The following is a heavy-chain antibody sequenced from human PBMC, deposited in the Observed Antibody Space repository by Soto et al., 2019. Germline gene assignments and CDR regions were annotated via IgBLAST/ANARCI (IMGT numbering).Heavy chain of an antibody. Sequence: QVQLQESGPGLVKPSQTLSLTCTVSGGSISSGGYYWSWIRQHPGKGLEWIGYIYYSGSTYYNPSLKIXXTXSXXTSKNQFSLKLSSVTAADTAVYYCARVTVTTAFDIWGQGTMVTVSS. CDR1: GGSISSGGYY. V-gene: IGHV4-31*03. CDR3: ARVTVTTAFDI. J-gene: IGHJ3*02. D-gene: IGHD4-17*01. CDR2: IYYSGST.